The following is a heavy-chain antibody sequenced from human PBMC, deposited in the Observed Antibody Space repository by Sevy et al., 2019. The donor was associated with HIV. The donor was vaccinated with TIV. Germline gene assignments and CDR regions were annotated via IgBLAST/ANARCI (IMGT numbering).Heavy chain of an antibody. CDR2: IGTAAGVT. D-gene: IGHD2-21*01. CDR3: VRCPGHYSIDY. V-gene: IGHV3-48*02. J-gene: IGHJ4*02. Sequence: GGYLRLSCAASGFTFNTYSLIWVRQTPGKGLEWLSFIGTAAGVTYYADSVKGRFTISRDNAKNSLYLQMNSLRDEDTAVYYCVRCPGHYSIDYWGQGTLVTVSS. CDR1: GFTFNTYS.